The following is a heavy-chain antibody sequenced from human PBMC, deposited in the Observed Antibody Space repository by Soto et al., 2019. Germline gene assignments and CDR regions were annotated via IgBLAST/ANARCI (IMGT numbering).Heavy chain of an antibody. CDR3: ARWSSSEPPPRGPYGRFDP. CDR2: ITPFNGNT. J-gene: IGHJ5*02. Sequence: SVKVSCKASGYTFTYRYLHWVRQAPGQALEWMGWITPFNGNTNYAQKFQDRVTITRDRSMSTAYMELSSLRSEDTAMYYCARWSSSEPPPRGPYGRFDPWGQGTPVTVSA. CDR1: GYTFTYRY. V-gene: IGHV1-45*02. D-gene: IGHD6-6*01.